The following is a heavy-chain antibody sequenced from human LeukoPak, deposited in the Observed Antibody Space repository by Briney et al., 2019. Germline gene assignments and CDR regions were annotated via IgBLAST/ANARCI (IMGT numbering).Heavy chain of an antibody. CDR3: ARPTLHGGHDSPFDY. CDR1: GDSISSGSYY. D-gene: IGHD5-12*01. CDR2: IYYSGST. J-gene: IGHJ4*02. V-gene: IGHV4-39*01. Sequence: SETLSLTCTVSGDSISSGSYYWGWIRQPPGKGLEWIGSIYYSGSTYYNSSLKSRVTISVDTSKNQFSLKLNSVTAADTAVYYCARPTLHGGHDSPFDYWGQGTLVTVSS.